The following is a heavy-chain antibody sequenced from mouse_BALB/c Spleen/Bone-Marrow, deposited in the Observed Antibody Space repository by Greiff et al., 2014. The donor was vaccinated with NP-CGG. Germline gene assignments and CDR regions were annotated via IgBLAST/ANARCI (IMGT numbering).Heavy chain of an antibody. J-gene: IGHJ3*01. D-gene: IGHD1-1*01. CDR3: APYYYGSSSFAY. Sequence: VQLQQSGAELVKPGASVKLSCTASGFNIKDTYMHWVKQRPEQGLEWIGRIDPANGNTKYDPKFQGKATITADTSSNTAYLQLSSLTSEDTAVYYCAPYYYGSSSFAYWGQGTLATVSA. CDR2: IDPANGNT. CDR1: GFNIKDTY. V-gene: IGHV14-3*02.